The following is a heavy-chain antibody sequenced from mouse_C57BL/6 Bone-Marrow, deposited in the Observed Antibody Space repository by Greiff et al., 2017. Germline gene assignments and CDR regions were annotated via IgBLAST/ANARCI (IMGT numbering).Heavy chain of an antibody. CDR1: GFSLTSYA. V-gene: IGHV2-9-1*01. J-gene: IGHJ3*01. CDR3: ARNVGRGWFAY. CDR2: IWNGGGT. Sequence: VTLMESGPGLVAPSQSLSITCNVSGFSLTSYAISWVRQPPGKGLEWLGVIWNGGGTHYTSALKSRLSISKDNTKSQSFLKMNSSQTDDTARYYRARNVGRGWFAYWGQGTLVTVSA.